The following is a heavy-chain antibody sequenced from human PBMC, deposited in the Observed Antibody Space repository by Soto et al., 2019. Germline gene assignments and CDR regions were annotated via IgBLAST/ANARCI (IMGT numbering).Heavy chain of an antibody. Sequence: PGGSLRLSCAASVFTFSSYSMSWVRQAPGKGLECVSAISVSGGSTYYADSVKGRFTISRYNSENTLYLQMNSLRAEDTAVYYCANYCGGACYTDYYYGMEVWGQGTTVTVSS. CDR1: VFTFSSYS. CDR2: ISVSGGST. CDR3: ANYCGGACYTDYYYGMEV. J-gene: IGHJ6*01. D-gene: IGHD2-21*02. V-gene: IGHV3-23*01.